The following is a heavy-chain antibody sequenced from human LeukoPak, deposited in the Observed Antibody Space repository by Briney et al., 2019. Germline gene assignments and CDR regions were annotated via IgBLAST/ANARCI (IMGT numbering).Heavy chain of an antibody. CDR1: GFTFSSYS. CDR3: ASNPEEIAAAGY. CDR2: ISSSSSYI. J-gene: IGHJ4*02. Sequence: GGSLRLSCAASGFTFSSYSMSWVRQAPGKGLEWVSSISSSSSYIYYADSVKGRFTISRDNAKNSLYLQMNSLRAEDTAVYYCASNPEEIAAAGYWGQGTLVTVSS. V-gene: IGHV3-21*01. D-gene: IGHD6-13*01.